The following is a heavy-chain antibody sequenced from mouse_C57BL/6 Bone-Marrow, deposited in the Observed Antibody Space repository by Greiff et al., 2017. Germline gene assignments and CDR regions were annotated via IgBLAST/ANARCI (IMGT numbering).Heavy chain of an antibody. CDR2: IDPENGDT. CDR1: GFNIKDDY. CDR3: TTSTLLFAY. V-gene: IGHV14-4*01. Sequence: EVQLVESGAELVRPGASVKLSCTASGFNIKDDYMHWVKQRPEQGLEWIGWIDPENGDTEYASKFQGKATITADTSSNTAYLQLSSLTSEDTAVYYCTTSTLLFAYWGQGTLVTVSA. J-gene: IGHJ3*01.